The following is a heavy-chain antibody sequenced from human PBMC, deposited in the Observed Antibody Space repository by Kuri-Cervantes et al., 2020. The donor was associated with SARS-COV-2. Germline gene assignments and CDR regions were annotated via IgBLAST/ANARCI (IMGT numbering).Heavy chain of an antibody. CDR2: VSYNGTNK. D-gene: IGHD2-15*01. CDR1: GFNYLNYA. Sequence: GESLKISCTASGFNYLNYAMRWVRQAPGTGLEWVAVVSYNGTNKYYADFVKGRFTISRDNSKNTLYLQMDSLRPDDTAVYYCANDPHCIVVVVAAIDQWGQGTLVTVSS. V-gene: IGHV3-30-3*02. J-gene: IGHJ4*02. CDR3: ANDPHCIVVVVAAIDQ.